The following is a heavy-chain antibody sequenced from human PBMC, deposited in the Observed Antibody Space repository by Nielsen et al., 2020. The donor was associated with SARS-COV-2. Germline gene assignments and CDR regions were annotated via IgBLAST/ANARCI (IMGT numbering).Heavy chain of an antibody. D-gene: IGHD1-1*01. J-gene: IGHJ4*02. CDR1: GFSFSSYG. V-gene: IGHV3-30*03. Sequence: GESLKISCAASGFSFSSYGMHWVRQAPGKGLEWVAVISYEGSDKYFADSVKGRFTISRDNSKNTLYLEMNSLRGDDTAVYFCARGGELELDYCGQGTLVTVSS. CDR2: ISYEGSDK. CDR3: ARGGELELDY.